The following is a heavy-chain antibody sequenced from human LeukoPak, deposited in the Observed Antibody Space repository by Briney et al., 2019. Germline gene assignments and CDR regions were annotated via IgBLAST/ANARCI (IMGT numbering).Heavy chain of an antibody. CDR3: AKDGEIAAAGMLDY. Sequence: PGGSLRLSCAVSGFSLSSYGMHWVRQAPGKGLEWVAFIRYDGSNKYYADSVKGRFTISRDNSKNTLYLQMNSLRAEDTAVYYCAKDGEIAAAGMLDYWGQGTLVTVSS. V-gene: IGHV3-30*02. CDR1: GFSLSSYG. CDR2: IRYDGSNK. J-gene: IGHJ4*02. D-gene: IGHD6-13*01.